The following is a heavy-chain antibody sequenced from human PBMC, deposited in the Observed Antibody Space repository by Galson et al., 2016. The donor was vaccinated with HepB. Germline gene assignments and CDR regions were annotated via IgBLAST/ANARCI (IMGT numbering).Heavy chain of an antibody. CDR3: ARSSPYYYGSGSPFDP. D-gene: IGHD3-10*01. CDR2: IDWDDDK. J-gene: IGHJ5*02. Sequence: VSWIRQPPGKALEWLAFIDWDDDKYYSTSLKTRLTISKDTSNNQVVLTMTNMDPADTATYYCARSSPYYYGSGSPFDPWGQGTLVTVSS. V-gene: IGHV2-70*01.